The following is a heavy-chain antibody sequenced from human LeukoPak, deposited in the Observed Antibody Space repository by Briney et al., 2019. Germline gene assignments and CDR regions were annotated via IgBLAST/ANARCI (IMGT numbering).Heavy chain of an antibody. Sequence: PGGPLRLSCAASGFTFSSYAMIWVRHARGKGVEGVSYLSGSGGSTYYAHPVRGRFPISRDNSKNTLYLHLKSLRAEDTAVFYCAKYFITMVGGVIVAWFDRWGEGTLVTASS. CDR2: LSGSGGST. J-gene: IGHJ5*02. CDR3: AKYFITMVGGVIVAWFDR. D-gene: IGHD3-10*01. V-gene: IGHV3-23*01. CDR1: GFTFSSYA.